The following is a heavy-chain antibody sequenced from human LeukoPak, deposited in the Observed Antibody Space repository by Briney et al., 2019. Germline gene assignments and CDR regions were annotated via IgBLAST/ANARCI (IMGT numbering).Heavy chain of an antibody. Sequence: ASVKVSCKASGYTFTSYGISWVRQAPGQGLEWMGWISAYNGNTNYAQKLQGRVTMTTDTSTSTAYMGLRSLRSDDTAVYYCAVTSRIVGATLYYFDYWGQGTLVTVSS. CDR2: ISAYNGNT. J-gene: IGHJ4*02. D-gene: IGHD1-26*01. CDR1: GYTFTSYG. V-gene: IGHV1-18*01. CDR3: AVTSRIVGATLYYFDY.